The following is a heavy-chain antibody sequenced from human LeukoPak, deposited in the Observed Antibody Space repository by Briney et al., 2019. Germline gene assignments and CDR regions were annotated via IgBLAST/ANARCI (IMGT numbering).Heavy chain of an antibody. CDR2: IYYSGST. CDR3: ARDSLRGTSRYSGYYFDY. Sequence: SETLSLTCTVSGGSISSYYWSWIRQPPGKGLEWIGYIYYSGSTNYNPSLKSRVTISVDTSKNQFSLKLISVTAADTAVYYCARDSLRGTSRYSGYYFDYWGQGTLVTVSS. CDR1: GGSISSYY. J-gene: IGHJ4*02. V-gene: IGHV4-59*01. D-gene: IGHD2-2*01.